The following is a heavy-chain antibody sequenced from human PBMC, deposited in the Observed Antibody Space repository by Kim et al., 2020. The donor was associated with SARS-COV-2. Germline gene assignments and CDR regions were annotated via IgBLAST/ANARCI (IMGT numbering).Heavy chain of an antibody. CDR3: TKGSSSWYYFDY. Sequence: GGSLRLSCTASGFTFSTYAMSWVRQAPGKGLNWVSIIGSSGASTFYADSVKGRFTISRDNSKNTLYLQVNSLRGEDTAVYYCTKGSSSWYYFDYWGQGTLLTVSS. J-gene: IGHJ4*02. V-gene: IGHV3-23*01. D-gene: IGHD6-13*01. CDR2: IGSSGAST. CDR1: GFTFSTYA.